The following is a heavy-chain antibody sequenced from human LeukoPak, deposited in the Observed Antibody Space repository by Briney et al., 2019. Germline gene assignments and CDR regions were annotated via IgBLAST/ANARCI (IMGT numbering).Heavy chain of an antibody. D-gene: IGHD4-11*01. CDR2: INPNSGGT. CDR1: GYTFTRYY. V-gene: IGHV1-2*02. Sequence: GASVKVSCKASGYTFTRYYIHWVRQAPGQGLEWMGWINPNSGGTSYAQKFQGRVTMTRETSISTAYMELSRLKSDDTAVYYCAREPTPPSEYWGQGTLVTVSS. J-gene: IGHJ4*02. CDR3: AREPTPPSEY.